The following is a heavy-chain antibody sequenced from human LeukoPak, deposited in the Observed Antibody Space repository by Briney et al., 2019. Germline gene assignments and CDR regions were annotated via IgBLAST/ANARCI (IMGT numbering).Heavy chain of an antibody. CDR3: ANSGRDRSDY. Sequence: GGSLRHSCAASGFTFRRYRMNGVRQAPGKGLEWVASISISSSSVYYADSVKGRFSISRDNAKNSLYLQMNSLRDEDTAGYYCANSGRDRSDYWGQGTLVTVSS. CDR2: ISISSSSV. J-gene: IGHJ4*02. V-gene: IGHV3-48*02. CDR1: GFTFRRYR. D-gene: IGHD1-26*01.